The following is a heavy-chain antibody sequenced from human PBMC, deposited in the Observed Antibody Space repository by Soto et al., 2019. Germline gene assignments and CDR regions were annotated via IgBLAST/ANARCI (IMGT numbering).Heavy chain of an antibody. CDR1: GVSVSSSGSY. Sequence: SETLSLTCTFSGVSVSSSGSYWFWIRQPPGKGLEWMGTISYSGSTYSSPSLKSRVTISVDTSKSQFSLKLSSVTAADTAVYYCARRYFYGSGKYGLDVWGQGPAVTSP. V-gene: IGHV4-39*01. D-gene: IGHD3-10*01. CDR3: ARRYFYGSGKYGLDV. CDR2: ISYSGST. J-gene: IGHJ6*02.